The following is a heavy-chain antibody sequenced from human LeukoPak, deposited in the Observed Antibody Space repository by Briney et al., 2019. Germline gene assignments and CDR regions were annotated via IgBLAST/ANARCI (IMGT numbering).Heavy chain of an antibody. CDR1: GFTVYNFA. CDR3: AKDGRSGAPFDR. D-gene: IGHD3-3*01. J-gene: IGHJ4*02. V-gene: IGHV3-23*01. CDR2: ITGGGGST. Sequence: PGGPLRLSCVASGFTVYNFAMSWVRQAPGKGLEWVSLITGGGGSTDYADSVKGRFTISRDNSKNTLYLQMNSLRVEDTATYYCAKDGRSGAPFDRWGQGTVLTVSS.